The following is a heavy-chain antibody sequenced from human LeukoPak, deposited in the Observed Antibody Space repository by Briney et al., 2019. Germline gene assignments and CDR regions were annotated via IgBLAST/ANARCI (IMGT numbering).Heavy chain of an antibody. J-gene: IGHJ5*02. Sequence: PSETLSLTCTVSGGSISSYYWSWIRQPPGKGLEWIGYIYYSGSTNYNPSLKSRVTISVDTSKNQFSLKLSSVTAADMAVYYCARGGGGNSRVNWFDPWGQGTLVTVSS. CDR1: GGSISSYY. CDR3: ARGGGGNSRVNWFDP. V-gene: IGHV4-59*01. D-gene: IGHD4-23*01. CDR2: IYYSGST.